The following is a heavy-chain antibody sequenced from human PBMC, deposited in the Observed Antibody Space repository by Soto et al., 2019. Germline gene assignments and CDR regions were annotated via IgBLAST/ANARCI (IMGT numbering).Heavy chain of an antibody. V-gene: IGHV1-46*04. CDR3: ARQLSVRDL. D-gene: IGHD2-2*01. CDR2: INPTGGST. CDR1: GYIFINYY. J-gene: IGHJ4*02. Sequence: QVHLVQSGAEEKKPGASVKVSCKASGYIFINYYIHWVRPATGHGLEWMAIINPTGGSTTYAQKGQGRVTLPMDTYTSKVYMELSPLTSQDTAMYYCARQLSVRDLGGQGSLGNISP.